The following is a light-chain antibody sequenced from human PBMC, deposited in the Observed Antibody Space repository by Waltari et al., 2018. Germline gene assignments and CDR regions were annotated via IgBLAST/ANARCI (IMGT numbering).Light chain of an antibody. CDR3: QQRSNWPLT. CDR2: DAS. V-gene: IGKV3-11*01. J-gene: IGKJ4*01. CDR1: QSVSSY. Sequence: EIVLTQSTATLSLSPGERATLSCMASQSVSSYLAWYQQKPGQAPRLLIYDASNRATGIPARFSGSGSGTDFTLTISSLEPEDFAVYYCQQRSNWPLTFGGGTKVEIK.